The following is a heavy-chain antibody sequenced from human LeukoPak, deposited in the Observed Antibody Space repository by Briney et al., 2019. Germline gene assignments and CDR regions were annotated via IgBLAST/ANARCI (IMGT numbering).Heavy chain of an antibody. J-gene: IGHJ6*02. Sequence: GGSLRLSCAASGFTFSSYAMSWVRQAPGKGLEWVSAISGSGGSTYYADSVKGRFTISRDNSKNTLYLQMNSLRAEDTAVYYCAKKWLRSDNYYYYYGMDVWGQGTTVTVSS. CDR3: AKKWLRSDNYYYYYGMDV. V-gene: IGHV3-23*01. CDR2: ISGSGGST. D-gene: IGHD5-12*01. CDR1: GFTFSSYA.